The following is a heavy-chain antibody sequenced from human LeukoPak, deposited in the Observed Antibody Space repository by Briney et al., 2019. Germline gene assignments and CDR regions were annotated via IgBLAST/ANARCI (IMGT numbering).Heavy chain of an antibody. J-gene: IGHJ3*02. Sequence: SGGSLRLSCAASGFTLRSYAMSWVRQAPGKGLEWVSAISGSGGSTYYADSVKGRFTISRDNSKNTLYLQMNSLRAEDTAVYYCARIPGGTEAFDIWGQGTMVTVSS. V-gene: IGHV3-23*01. CDR1: GFTLRSYA. CDR3: ARIPGGTEAFDI. D-gene: IGHD4-23*01. CDR2: ISGSGGST.